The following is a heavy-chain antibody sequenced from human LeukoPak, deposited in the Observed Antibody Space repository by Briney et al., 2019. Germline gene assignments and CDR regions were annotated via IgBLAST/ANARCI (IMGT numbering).Heavy chain of an antibody. CDR2: IDPSDSYT. D-gene: IGHD3-10*01. CDR1: GYSFTSYW. Sequence: GQSLKNSCQGSGYSFTSYWISWVRQMPGQGLEWMGRIDPSDSYTNYSPSFQGHVTISADKSISTAYLQWSSLKASDTAMYYCAAYRSPFDYWGQGTLVTVSS. V-gene: IGHV5-10-1*01. J-gene: IGHJ4*02. CDR3: AAYRSPFDY.